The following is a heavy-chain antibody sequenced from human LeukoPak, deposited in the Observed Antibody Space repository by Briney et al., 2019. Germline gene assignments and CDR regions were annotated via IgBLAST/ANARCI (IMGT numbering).Heavy chain of an antibody. J-gene: IGHJ4*02. CDR3: ARGNYGTFDY. Sequence: SETLSLTCTVSGGSISSGSYYWSWIRQPVGKGLEWIGRIYTSGSTNYNPSLKSRVTISVDTSKNQFSLKLSSVTAADTSVYSCARGNYGTFDYWGQGTLVTVSS. CDR1: GGSISSGSYY. CDR2: IYTSGST. V-gene: IGHV4-61*02. D-gene: IGHD1-7*01.